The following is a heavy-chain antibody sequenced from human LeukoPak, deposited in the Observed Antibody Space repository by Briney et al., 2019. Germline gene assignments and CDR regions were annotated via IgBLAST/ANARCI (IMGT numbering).Heavy chain of an antibody. CDR1: GFTFDDYA. CDR2: ITWDGGST. V-gene: IGHV3-43D*03. Sequence: GGSLRLSCAASGFTFDDYAMHWVRQASGKGLEWVSHITWDGGSTHYADSVEGRFTISRDNRENSLYLQMNSLRAEDTAVYYCAKEYCTSTNCRVYHYYYTDVWGKGTTVTISS. D-gene: IGHD2-2*01. CDR3: AKEYCTSTNCRVYHYYYTDV. J-gene: IGHJ6*03.